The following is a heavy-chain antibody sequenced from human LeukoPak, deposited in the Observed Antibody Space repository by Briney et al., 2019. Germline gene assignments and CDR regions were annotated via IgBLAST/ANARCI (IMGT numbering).Heavy chain of an antibody. CDR2: IYYSGST. Sequence: SETLSLTCTVSGGSISSGDYYWSWIRQHPGKGLEWIGYIYYSGSTYYNPSLKSRVTISVDTSKNQFSLKLSSVTAADTAVYYCARSLSSIAASSDYWGQGTLVTVSS. CDR3: ARSLSSIAASSDY. CDR1: GGSISSGDYY. V-gene: IGHV4-31*03. J-gene: IGHJ4*02. D-gene: IGHD6-6*01.